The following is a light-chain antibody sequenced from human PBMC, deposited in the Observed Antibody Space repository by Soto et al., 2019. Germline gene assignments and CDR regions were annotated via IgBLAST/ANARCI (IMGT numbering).Light chain of an antibody. CDR2: DAS. CDR3: QQRSNWPPIT. V-gene: IGKV3-11*01. CDR1: QSVSSY. Sequence: ENVLTQCPATLSLSPGERATLSCRASQSVSSYLAWYQQKRGQAPRLLIYDASNRATGIPARFSGSGSGTDFTLTISSLEPEDFAVYYCQQRSNWPPITFGQGTRLEIK. J-gene: IGKJ5*01.